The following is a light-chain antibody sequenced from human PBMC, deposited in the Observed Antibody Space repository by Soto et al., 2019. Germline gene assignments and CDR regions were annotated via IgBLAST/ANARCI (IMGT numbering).Light chain of an antibody. J-gene: IGLJ1*01. CDR1: SSDVGSYNL. CDR2: EVN. CDR3: CSYAGSSSYV. Sequence: QSVLTQPASGSGSPGQSITISCTGTSSDVGSYNLVSWYQHHPGKAPKLMIYEVNKRPSGVSNRFSGSKSGNTASLTISGLQAEDEADYYCCSYAGSSSYVFGTGTKVTVL. V-gene: IGLV2-23*02.